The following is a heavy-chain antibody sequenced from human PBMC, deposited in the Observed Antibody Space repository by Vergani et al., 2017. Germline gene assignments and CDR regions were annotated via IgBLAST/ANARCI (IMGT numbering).Heavy chain of an antibody. J-gene: IGHJ3*02. Sequence: EVQLLESGGGLVQPGGSLRLSYAASGFTFSSHAMTWVRQAPGKGLEWVSAIVGSGGRTYYADSVKGRFTISRDNSKNTLYLQLNSLRADDTAVYYCAKSRGYYSTDGFDIWGQGTMVTVSS. V-gene: IGHV3-23*01. D-gene: IGHD2-15*01. CDR2: IVGSGGRT. CDR1: GFTFSSHA. CDR3: AKSRGYYSTDGFDI.